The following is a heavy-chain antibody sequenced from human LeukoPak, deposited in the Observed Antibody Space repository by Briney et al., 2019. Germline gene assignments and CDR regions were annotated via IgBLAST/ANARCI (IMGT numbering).Heavy chain of an antibody. D-gene: IGHD3-22*01. CDR2: INPSSGGT. CDR3: ARWKAYYYDSSGYGAFDI. Sequence: ASVKVSCKASGYTFTGYYMHWVRQAPGQGLEWMGWINPSSGGTNYAQKFQGRVTMTRDTSISTAYMELSRLRSDDTAVYYCARWKAYYYDSSGYGAFDIWGQGTMVTVSS. J-gene: IGHJ3*02. V-gene: IGHV1-2*02. CDR1: GYTFTGYY.